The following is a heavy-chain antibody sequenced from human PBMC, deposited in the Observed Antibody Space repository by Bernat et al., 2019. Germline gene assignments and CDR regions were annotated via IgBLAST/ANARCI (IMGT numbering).Heavy chain of an antibody. Sequence: QVQLVESGGGVVKPGRSLRLSCAASGFTFSSYGMHWVRQAPGKGLEWVAVISYDGSNKYYADSVKGRFTISRDNSKNTLYLQMNSLRAEDTAVYYCAKDHYFYDSSGIYYWGQGTLVTVSS. V-gene: IGHV3-30*18. CDR1: GFTFSSYG. CDR3: AKDHYFYDSSGIYY. CDR2: ISYDGSNK. J-gene: IGHJ4*02. D-gene: IGHD3-22*01.